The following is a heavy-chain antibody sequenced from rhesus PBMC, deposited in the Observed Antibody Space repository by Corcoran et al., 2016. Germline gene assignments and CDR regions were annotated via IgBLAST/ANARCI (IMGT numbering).Heavy chain of an antibody. D-gene: IGHD6-25*01. J-gene: IGHJ4*01. Sequence: QVQLVQSGAEVKKPGASVKLSCKASGDTFTSYRINWVRQAPGQGLGWMGWINPSNGHTGYAQKVQRRVTMTRDTSTSTSYMELSSLGSEDPAVYYCARGLGGGSSAYWGQGVLVTVSS. CDR1: GDTFTSYR. CDR2: INPSNGHT. V-gene: IGHV1-200*01. CDR3: ARGLGGGSSAY.